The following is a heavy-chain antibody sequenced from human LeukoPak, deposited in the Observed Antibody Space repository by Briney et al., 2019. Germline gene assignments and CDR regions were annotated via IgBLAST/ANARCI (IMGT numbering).Heavy chain of an antibody. CDR1: GFTFNSYG. CDR2: IRFDGSYK. J-gene: IGHJ4*02. Sequence: GGSLRLSCAASGFTFNSYGMHWVRQAPGKGLEWVAFIRFDGSYKYYADSVKGRFTISRDTSKNTLYLQMNSLRAEDAAVYYCAKAPVTTCSGAYCYPFDYWGQGTLVTVSS. CDR3: AKAPVTTCSGAYCYPFDY. V-gene: IGHV3-30*02. D-gene: IGHD2-21*01.